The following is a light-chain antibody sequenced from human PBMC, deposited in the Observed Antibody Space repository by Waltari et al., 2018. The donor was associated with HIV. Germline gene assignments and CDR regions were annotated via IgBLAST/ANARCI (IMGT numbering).Light chain of an antibody. CDR3: CSYAGTYTWV. CDR2: DVT. CDR1: SIDVRGSSY. Sequence: SALTQPRSVSGSPGQSVAISCPGTSIDVRGSSYVPWYQLHPGKAPKLMIYDVTKRPSGVPARFSGSKSGNTASLTISGLQAEDEAEYYCCSYAGTYTWVFGGGTKLTVL. V-gene: IGLV2-11*01. J-gene: IGLJ3*02.